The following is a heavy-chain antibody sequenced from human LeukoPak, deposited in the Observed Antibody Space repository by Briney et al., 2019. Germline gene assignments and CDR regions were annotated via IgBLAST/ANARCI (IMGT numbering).Heavy chain of an antibody. CDR1: GYTFTGYY. D-gene: IGHD3-10*01. CDR3: ARARALWFGSSLDY. J-gene: IGHJ4*02. CDR2: INAGNGNT. Sequence: ASVKVSCKASGYTFTGYYMHWVRQAPGQGLEWMGWINAGNGNTKYSQKFQGRVTITRDTSASTAYMELSSLRSEDTAVYYCARARALWFGSSLDYWGQGTLVTVSS. V-gene: IGHV1-3*01.